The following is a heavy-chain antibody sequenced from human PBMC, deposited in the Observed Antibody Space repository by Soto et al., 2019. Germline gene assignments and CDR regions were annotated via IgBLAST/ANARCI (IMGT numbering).Heavy chain of an antibody. V-gene: IGHV3-21*01. CDR3: ARDKGLVYDILTGYYRDGPIYYYYGMDV. CDR1: GFTFSSYS. CDR2: ISSSSSYI. Sequence: PGGSLRLSCAASGFTFSSYSMNWVRQAPGKGLEWVSSISSSSSYIYYADSVKGRFTISRDNAKNSLYLQMNSLRAEDTAVYYCARDKGLVYDILTGYYRDGPIYYYYGMDVWGQGTTVTVSS. J-gene: IGHJ6*02. D-gene: IGHD3-9*01.